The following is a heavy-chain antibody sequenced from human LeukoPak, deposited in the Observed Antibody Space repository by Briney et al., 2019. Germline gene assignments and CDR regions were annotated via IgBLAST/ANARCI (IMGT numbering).Heavy chain of an antibody. CDR2: IYPRDGST. CDR1: GYTFTSYY. Sequence: AASVKVSCKASGYTFTSYYIHWVRQAPGQGLEWKGMIYPRDGSTSYAQKFQGRVTVTRDTSTSTVHMELSGLRSEDTAVYYCARDQEGFDYWGQGTLVTVSS. J-gene: IGHJ4*02. CDR3: ARDQEGFDY. V-gene: IGHV1-46*01.